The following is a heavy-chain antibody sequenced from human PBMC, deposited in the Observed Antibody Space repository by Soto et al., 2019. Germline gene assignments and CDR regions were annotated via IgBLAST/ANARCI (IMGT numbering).Heavy chain of an antibody. CDR3: AKRLWAVGGPFHY. CDR2: INPFGEST. Sequence: DVQLLESGGGLVQPGGSLTLSCTPSGFSFREFSMDWDRQAPGNGLEWVSEINPFGESTNYANSVKGRFTISRDNFKNTLYLQMDSLRVDDTAIYYCAKRLWAVGGPFHYWGQGTLVTASA. V-gene: IGHV3-23*01. J-gene: IGHJ4*02. D-gene: IGHD3-16*01. CDR1: GFSFREFS.